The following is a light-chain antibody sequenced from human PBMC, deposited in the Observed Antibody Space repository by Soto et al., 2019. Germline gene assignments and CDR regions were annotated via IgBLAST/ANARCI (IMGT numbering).Light chain of an antibody. Sequence: EIVLTQSPGTLSLSPGERATLSCRASQSVSSSYLAWYQQKPGQAPRLLIYGASSRATGIPDRFSGSGSGTDFTLTISRLEPEDFAVYSCQQYGSSPPTFGPGPKVDIK. CDR2: GAS. V-gene: IGKV3-20*01. CDR3: QQYGSSPPT. CDR1: QSVSSSY. J-gene: IGKJ1*01.